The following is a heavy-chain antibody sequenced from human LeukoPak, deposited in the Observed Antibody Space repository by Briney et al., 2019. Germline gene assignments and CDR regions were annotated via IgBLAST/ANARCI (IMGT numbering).Heavy chain of an antibody. J-gene: IGHJ5*02. V-gene: IGHV3-7*05. Sequence: GGSLRLSCAASGFTFSNYWMIWVRQAPGKGREWVGNIKQGGCGKRCGDCVGGRFSISRDNAQTSVSVHMKTLKAEDTAVFYCAGASAPWLQLTWGQGTLVTVSS. CDR3: AGASAPWLQLT. D-gene: IGHD5-24*01. CDR1: GFTFSNYW. CDR2: IKQGGCGK.